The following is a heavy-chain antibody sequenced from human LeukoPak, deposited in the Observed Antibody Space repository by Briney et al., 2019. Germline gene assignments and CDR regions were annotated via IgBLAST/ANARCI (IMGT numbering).Heavy chain of an antibody. V-gene: IGHV4-59*12. CDR1: GGSINSYY. CDR3: ARGLSGSYSI. D-gene: IGHD1-26*01. CDR2: IYYSGST. Sequence: SETLSLTCTVSGGSINSYYWSWIRQPPGKGLEWIGYIYYSGSTNYNPSLKSRVTISVDTSKNQFSLKLTSVTAADTAVYYCARGLSGSYSIWGQGALVTVSS. J-gene: IGHJ4*02.